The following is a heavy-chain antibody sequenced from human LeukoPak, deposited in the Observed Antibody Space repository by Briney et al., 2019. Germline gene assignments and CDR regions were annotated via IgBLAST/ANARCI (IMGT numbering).Heavy chain of an antibody. V-gene: IGHV1-69*13. CDR1: GGTFSSYA. J-gene: IGHJ6*02. CDR2: IIPIFGTA. CDR3: ARDMGIAAAGTLSYYYGMDV. Sequence: SVKVSCKASGGTFSSYAISWVRQAPGQGLEWMGGIIPIFGTANYAQKFQGRVTITADESTSTAYMELSSLRSEDTAVYYCARDMGIAAAGTLSYYYGMDVWGQGTTVTVSS. D-gene: IGHD6-13*01.